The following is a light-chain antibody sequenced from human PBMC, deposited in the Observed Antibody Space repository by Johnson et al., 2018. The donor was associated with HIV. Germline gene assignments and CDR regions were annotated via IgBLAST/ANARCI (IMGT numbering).Light chain of an antibody. V-gene: IGLV1-51*02. J-gene: IGLJ1*01. Sequence: QSVLTHPPSVSAAPGQRVNISCSGHSSNIENYFVSWYQQLPGAAPRLLIYEDNKRPSGIPDRFSGSKSGATATLGITGLQTGDEADYYCGTWDGSLSAGGVFGTGTRLTVL. CDR1: SSNIENYF. CDR3: GTWDGSLSAGGV. CDR2: EDN.